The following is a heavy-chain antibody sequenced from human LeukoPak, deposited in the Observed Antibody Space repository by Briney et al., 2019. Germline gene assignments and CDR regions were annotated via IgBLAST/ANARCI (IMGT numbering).Heavy chain of an antibody. V-gene: IGHV4-34*01. CDR1: GGSFSRYY. J-gene: IGHJ3*02. CDR3: ARVGGIVDAFDI. D-gene: IGHD2-21*01. CDR2: INHSGST. Sequence: SETLSLTCAVYGGSFSRYYWSWIRQPPGKGLEWIGEINHSGSTNYNPSLKSRVTISVDTSKNQFSLKLSSVTAADTAVYYCARVGGIVDAFDIWGQGTMVTVSS.